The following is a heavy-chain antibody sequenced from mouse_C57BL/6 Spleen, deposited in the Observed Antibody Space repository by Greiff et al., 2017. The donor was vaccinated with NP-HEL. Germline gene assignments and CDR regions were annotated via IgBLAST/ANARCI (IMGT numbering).Heavy chain of an antibody. CDR1: GFTFSSYA. CDR2: ISDGGSYT. D-gene: IGHD2-4*01. CDR3: AREDDYDHYFDY. Sequence: EVQGVESGGGLVKPGGSLKLSCAASGFTFSSYAMSWVRQTPEKRLEWVATISDGGSYTYYPDNVKGRFTISRDNAKNNLYLQMSHLKSEDTAMYYCAREDDYDHYFDYWGQGTTLTVSS. J-gene: IGHJ2*01. V-gene: IGHV5-4*01.